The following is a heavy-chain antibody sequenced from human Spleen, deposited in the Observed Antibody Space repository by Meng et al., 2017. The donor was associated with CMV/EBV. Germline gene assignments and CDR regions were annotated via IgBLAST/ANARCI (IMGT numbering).Heavy chain of an antibody. J-gene: IGHJ6*02. V-gene: IGHV1-24*01. Sequence: ASVKVSCKVSGHTLTELSLHWVRQAPGKGLEWMGGFDPEDGETIYAQKFQGRVTMTEDSSTDTAYMEVSSLRSDDTAVYYCARYYYGAFSMDVWGQGTTVTVSS. CDR3: ARYYYGAFSMDV. CDR2: FDPEDGET. CDR1: GHTLTELS. D-gene: IGHD3-10*01.